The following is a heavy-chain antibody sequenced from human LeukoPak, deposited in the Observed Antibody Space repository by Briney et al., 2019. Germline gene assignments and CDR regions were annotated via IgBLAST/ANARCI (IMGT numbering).Heavy chain of an antibody. CDR3: ARGAGTKSSYYYYMDV. CDR1: GGSISSGSYY. Sequence: SETLSLTCTVSGGSISSGSYYWSWIRQPAGKGLEWIGRIYTSGSTNYNPSLKSRVTISVDTSKNQFSLKLSSVTAADTAVYYCARGAGTKSSYYYYMDVWGKGTTVTVSS. D-gene: IGHD1-7*01. J-gene: IGHJ6*03. CDR2: IYTSGST. V-gene: IGHV4-61*02.